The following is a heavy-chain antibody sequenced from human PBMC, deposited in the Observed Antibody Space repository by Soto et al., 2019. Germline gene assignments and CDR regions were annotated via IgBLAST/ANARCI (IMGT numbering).Heavy chain of an antibody. CDR3: ASRPSYCSGGSCYVDYYNGMDV. D-gene: IGHD2-15*01. CDR2: IYHSGST. V-gene: IGHV4-4*02. CDR1: GDSISSSNW. Sequence: QVQLQESVPGLVKPSGTLSLTCAVSGDSISSSNWWIWVRQPPGKGLEWIGEIYHSGSTYYSPSLKSRVTLSLDKTKNPVSLTLISVTAADTAVYFCASRPSYCSGGSCYVDYYNGMDVWGQGTTVTVSS. J-gene: IGHJ6*02.